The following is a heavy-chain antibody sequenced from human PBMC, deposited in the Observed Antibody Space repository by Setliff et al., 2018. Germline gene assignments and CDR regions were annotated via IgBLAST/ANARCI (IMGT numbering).Heavy chain of an antibody. CDR2: IYYRGST. D-gene: IGHD3-3*01. CDR1: GGSISSSSYY. Sequence: SETLSLTCTVSGGSISSSSYYWGWIRQPPGKGLEWIGSIYYRGSTYYNPSLKSRVTISIDTSKNQFSLKLSSVTAADTAVYYCAYSSDYDFWSGYPPALDYWGQGTLVTVS. CDR3: AYSSDYDFWSGYPPALDY. V-gene: IGHV4-39*07. J-gene: IGHJ4*02.